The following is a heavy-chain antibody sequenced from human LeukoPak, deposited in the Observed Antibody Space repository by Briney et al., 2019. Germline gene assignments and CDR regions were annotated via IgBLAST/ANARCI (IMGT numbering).Heavy chain of an antibody. D-gene: IGHD2-2*01. CDR1: GFTFSSYS. CDR3: AREGDIVVVPADLDY. Sequence: GGSLRLSCAASGFTFSSYSMNWVRQAPGKGLEWVSSISSSSSYIYYADSVNGRFTISRDNAKNSLYLQMNSLRAEDTAVYYCAREGDIVVVPADLDYWGQGTLVTISS. CDR2: ISSSSSYI. J-gene: IGHJ4*02. V-gene: IGHV3-21*01.